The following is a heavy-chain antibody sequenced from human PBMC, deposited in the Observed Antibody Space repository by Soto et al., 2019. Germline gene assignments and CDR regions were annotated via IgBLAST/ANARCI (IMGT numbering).Heavy chain of an antibody. CDR2: IIPIFGTA. V-gene: IGHV1-69*13. CDR1: GVTFSSYA. CDR3: ARSALSSSWGHYYGMDV. D-gene: IGHD6-13*01. J-gene: IGHJ6*02. Sequence: GASVKVSCKASGVTFSSYAISWVRQAPGQGLEWMGGIIPIFGTANYAQKFQGRVTITADESTSTAYMELSSLRSEDTAVYYCARSALSSSWGHYYGMDVWGQGTTVTVSS.